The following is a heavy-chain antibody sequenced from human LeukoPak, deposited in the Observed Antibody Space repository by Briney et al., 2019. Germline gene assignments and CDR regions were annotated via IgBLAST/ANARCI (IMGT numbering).Heavy chain of an antibody. D-gene: IGHD1-1*01. Sequence: GESLKISCQASEYTFVNYWIAWVRQMPGKGLEWMGIIYPGDSETRYSPSFQGHVSISADDSTNVAFLQWNSLKTSDTARHYCMAYNWDESPGFDLWGQGTLVTVSS. CDR3: MAYNWDESPGFDL. V-gene: IGHV5-51*01. CDR1: EYTFVNYW. J-gene: IGHJ3*01. CDR2: IYPGDSET.